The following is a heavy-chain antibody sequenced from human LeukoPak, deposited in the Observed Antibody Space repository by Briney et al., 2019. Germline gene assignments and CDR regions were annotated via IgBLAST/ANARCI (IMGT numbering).Heavy chain of an antibody. CDR1: TFTFSSYA. V-gene: IGHV3-48*03. D-gene: IGHD6-19*01. Sequence: SGRSLRLSCAASTFTFSSYAMTWVRQAPGKGLECVSYISNSGSTLYFADFVKGRFTISRDNAKNSLFLQMNSLTAEDTAIYYCARVSGPMDVWGQGTTVTVSS. J-gene: IGHJ6*02. CDR3: ARVSGPMDV. CDR2: ISNSGSTL.